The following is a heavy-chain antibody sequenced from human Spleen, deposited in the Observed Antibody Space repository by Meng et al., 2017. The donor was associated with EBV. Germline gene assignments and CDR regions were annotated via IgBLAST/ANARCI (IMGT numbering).Heavy chain of an antibody. Sequence: QVKLGQSGYELKKPGASVKVSCKASGYTFTSYYVHWVRQAPGQGLEWVGIINPGDGSTSYAQKFQGRVTMTRDTSTSTVYMELSSLRSEDTAIYYCSTSQFDYWGQGTLVTVSS. D-gene: IGHD2/OR15-2a*01. CDR3: STSQFDY. CDR2: INPGDGST. CDR1: GYTFTSYY. V-gene: IGHV1-46*01. J-gene: IGHJ4*02.